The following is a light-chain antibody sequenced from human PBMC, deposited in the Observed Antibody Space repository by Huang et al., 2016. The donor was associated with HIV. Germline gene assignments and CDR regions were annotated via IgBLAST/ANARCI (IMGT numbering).Light chain of an antibody. CDR2: AAS. V-gene: IGKV1-39*01. J-gene: IGKJ1*01. Sequence: DIQITQSPSSLAASVGDRVTITCRASQNFENYLSWYQQKPGKAPKLLIYAASNLQRGVPDRFSARGSETHFVLSINGLQPEDSATYFCQQGSTFGPGTKV. CDR1: QNFENY. CDR3: QQGST.